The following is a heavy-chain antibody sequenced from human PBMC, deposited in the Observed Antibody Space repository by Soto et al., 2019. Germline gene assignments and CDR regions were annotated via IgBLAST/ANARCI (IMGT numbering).Heavy chain of an antibody. J-gene: IGHJ4*02. Sequence: GGSLRLSCAATGFTFSNAWMSWVRQAPGKGLEWVGRIKSKTDGGTTDYAAPVKGRFTISRDDSKNTLYLQMNSLKTEDTAVYYCTTRPHFYDSSGYWGWGQGTLVTVSS. CDR3: TTRPHFYDSSGYWG. D-gene: IGHD3-22*01. V-gene: IGHV3-15*01. CDR2: IKSKTDGGTT. CDR1: GFTFSNAW.